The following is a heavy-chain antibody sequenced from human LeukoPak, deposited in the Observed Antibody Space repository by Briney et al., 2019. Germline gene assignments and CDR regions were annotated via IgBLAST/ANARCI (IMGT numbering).Heavy chain of an antibody. CDR2: ISAYNGNT. D-gene: IGHD3-10*01. V-gene: IGHV1-18*01. Sequence: ASVKVSCKASGYTFTSYGISWVRQAPGQGLEWMGWISAYNGNTNYAQKLQGRVTMTTDTSTSTAYMELRGLRSDDTAVYYCARAVDWVRGVIIPFDYWGQGTLVTVSS. CDR3: ARAVDWVRGVIIPFDY. CDR1: GYTFTSYG. J-gene: IGHJ4*02.